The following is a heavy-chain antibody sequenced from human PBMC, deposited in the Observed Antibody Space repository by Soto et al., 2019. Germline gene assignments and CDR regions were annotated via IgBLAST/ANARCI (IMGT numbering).Heavy chain of an antibody. Sequence: QVQLLESGGGLVKPGGSLRHSCAASGFIFRDFYMSWIRQVPGKGLEWLSKISSSSSSTDYADSVKGRFTISRDNAKNSLYLQMSSLRAEDTAVYYCARDRGGGSIFGGHYGMDVWGQGTTVTVSS. D-gene: IGHD3-3*01. CDR2: ISSSSSST. CDR3: ARDRGGGSIFGGHYGMDV. CDR1: GFIFRDFY. V-gene: IGHV3-11*06. J-gene: IGHJ6*02.